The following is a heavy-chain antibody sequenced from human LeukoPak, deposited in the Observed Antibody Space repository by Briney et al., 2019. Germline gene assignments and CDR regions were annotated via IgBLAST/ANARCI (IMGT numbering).Heavy chain of an antibody. D-gene: IGHD2-2*01. CDR1: RGSISSYY. CDR3: AGTDLGYCSSTSRQDLDY. Sequence: SETLSLTCTVSRGSISSYYWSWIRQPAGKGLEWIGRIYTSGSTTYNPSLKSRVTVSVDKSKNQFSLNLSSVTAADTAVYYCAGTDLGYCSSTSRQDLDYWGQGTLVTVSS. J-gene: IGHJ4*02. CDR2: IYTSGST. V-gene: IGHV4-4*07.